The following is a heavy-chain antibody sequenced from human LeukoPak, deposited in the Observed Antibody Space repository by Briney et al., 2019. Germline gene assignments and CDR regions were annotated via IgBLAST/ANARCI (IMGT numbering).Heavy chain of an antibody. J-gene: IGHJ4*02. Sequence: GASVKVSCKASGYTFTSFGITWVRQAPGQGLEWMGGISVYNGKTNYAQKLQGRVTMTKDTSTSTAYMELRSLRSDDTAVYYCARGGPGVGWYVYWGQGTLVTVSS. CDR3: ARGGPGVGWYVY. CDR2: ISVYNGKT. D-gene: IGHD6-19*01. V-gene: IGHV1-18*01. CDR1: GYTFTSFG.